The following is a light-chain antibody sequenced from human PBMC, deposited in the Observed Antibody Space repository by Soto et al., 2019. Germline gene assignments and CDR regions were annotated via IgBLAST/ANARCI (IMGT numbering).Light chain of an antibody. V-gene: IGKV4-1*01. CDR2: WAS. CDR1: PSVLFSYDNKNY. Sequence: DFVMTQSPDSLAVSLGERATINCKSSPSVLFSYDNKNYLAWYQQKPGQPPKLLISWASTRESGVPDRFSGGGSGTDFTLTISSLHAEDVAVYYCQQYYNTPVTFGQGTKVEVK. J-gene: IGKJ1*01. CDR3: QQYYNTPVT.